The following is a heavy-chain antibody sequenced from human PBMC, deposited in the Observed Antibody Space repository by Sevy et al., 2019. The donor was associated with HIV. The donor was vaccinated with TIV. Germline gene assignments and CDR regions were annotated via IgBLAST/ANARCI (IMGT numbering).Heavy chain of an antibody. J-gene: IGHJ5*02. V-gene: IGHV3-23*01. CDR2: ISGTGDST. CDR1: GFTFSSYG. D-gene: IGHD5-18*01. Sequence: GGSLRLSCAASGFTFSSYGMSWVRQAPGKGLEWVSLISGTGDSTYYADSVKGRFTISRDNSKNTLYLQMNSLGAEDTAVYSCARVIQGRARWFDPWGQGTLVTVSS. CDR3: ARVIQGRARWFDP.